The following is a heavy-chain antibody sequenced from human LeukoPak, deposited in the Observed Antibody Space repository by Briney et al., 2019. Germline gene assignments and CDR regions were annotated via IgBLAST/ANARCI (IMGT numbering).Heavy chain of an antibody. CDR1: GYTFTAFL. CDR2: INPNSGGT. Sequence: ASVKLSCKASGYTFTAFLMHWARHAPGQGLEWMGWINPNSGGTNYAQKFQGRVTMTRDTSISTAYMELSRLRSDDTAVYYCARIHDTSMGKFDYWGQGTLVTVSS. D-gene: IGHD5-18*01. V-gene: IGHV1-2*02. J-gene: IGHJ4*02. CDR3: ARIHDTSMGKFDY.